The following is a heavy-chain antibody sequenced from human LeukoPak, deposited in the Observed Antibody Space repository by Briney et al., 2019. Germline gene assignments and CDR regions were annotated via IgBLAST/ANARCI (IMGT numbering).Heavy chain of an antibody. V-gene: IGHV1-69*01. Sequence: SVKVSCKASGTTFRSYAINWVRQAPGQGLEWMGAIIPSFGTVKYAQKFQGRVTMTADESTSTAYMDLNYLRSNDTAVYFCARATSANEYSYGFHFDYWGQGTLVTVSS. CDR1: GTTFRSYA. J-gene: IGHJ4*02. D-gene: IGHD5-18*01. CDR2: IIPSFGTV. CDR3: ARATSANEYSYGFHFDY.